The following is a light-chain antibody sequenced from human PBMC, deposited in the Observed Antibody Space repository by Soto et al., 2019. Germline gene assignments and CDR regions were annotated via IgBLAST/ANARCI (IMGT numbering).Light chain of an antibody. CDR3: YTYAGGSTYL. J-gene: IGLJ1*01. CDR1: SSDVGSYSL. V-gene: IGLV2-23*01. CDR2: EDI. Sequence: QSVVTQPASVSGSPGQSITISCTGTSSDVGSYSLLSWYQHHPGKAPKLIIYEDIKGPSGVSNRFSGSKSGNTASLRISGLQAEDEADYYCYTYAGGSTYLFGTGTKVTVL.